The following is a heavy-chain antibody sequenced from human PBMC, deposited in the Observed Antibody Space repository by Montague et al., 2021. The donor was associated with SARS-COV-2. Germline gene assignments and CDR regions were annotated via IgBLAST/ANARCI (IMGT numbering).Heavy chain of an antibody. V-gene: IGHV3-23*01. CDR2: ISASAMRT. CDR3: LNYHGSGSYGDF. CDR1: GFAFSTYG. D-gene: IGHD3-10*01. Sequence: LRLSCAASGFAFSTYGMTWVRQAPGKGLEWVSSISASAMRTHYPDSVKGRFTISRDNSKNTLYLQMSSLRAEDTAVYFCLNYHGSGSYGDFWGQGTLVTVSP. J-gene: IGHJ4*02.